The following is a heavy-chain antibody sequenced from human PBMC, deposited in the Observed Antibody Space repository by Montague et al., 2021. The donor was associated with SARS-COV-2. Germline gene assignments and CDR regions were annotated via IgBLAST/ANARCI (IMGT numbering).Heavy chain of an antibody. CDR2: VNPDEREK. CDR3: ARDPHYGALDY. CDR1: GFSFIPSW. J-gene: IGHJ4*02. D-gene: IGHD4-17*01. V-gene: IGHV3-7*01. Sequence: SLRLSCAVSGFSFIPSWMRWVRQAPGKGLDFFANVNPDEREKKYVNCVQGRFTTSRDNTRNSLYLQMNSLRVEDTAVYYCARDPHYGALDYWGQGTLVTVSS.